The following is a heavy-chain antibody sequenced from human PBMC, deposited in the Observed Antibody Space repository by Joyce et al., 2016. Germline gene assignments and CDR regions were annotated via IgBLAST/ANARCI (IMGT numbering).Heavy chain of an antibody. V-gene: IGHV5-51*01. Sequence: EVQLVQSGAEVKKPGESLKISCTGSGYTFTKFWIGWVRQRPGQGLEWMGVCFPGNSDARYSPSSQGQVTLSADKSGSTAYLQWNRLRASDTAIYYCAGQTAMGWFFDLWGRGTLVTVSS. CDR2: CFPGNSDA. J-gene: IGHJ2*01. CDR1: GYTFTKFW. D-gene: IGHD2-21*02. CDR3: AGQTAMGWFFDL.